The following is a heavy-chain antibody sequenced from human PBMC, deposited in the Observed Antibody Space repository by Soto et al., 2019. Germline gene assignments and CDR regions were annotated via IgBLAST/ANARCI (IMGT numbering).Heavy chain of an antibody. D-gene: IGHD2-2*01. J-gene: IGHJ4*02. CDR1: GFTFSSYD. V-gene: IGHV3-13*04. Sequence: EVQLVESGGGLVQPGGSLRLSCAASGFTFSSYDMHWVRQATGKGLEWVSSIGTAGDTYYAGSVKGRFTISRENAKNSLYLQMNSLRAGDTAVYYCARLPVGEGFAYWGQGTLVTVSS. CDR2: IGTAGDT. CDR3: ARLPVGEGFAY.